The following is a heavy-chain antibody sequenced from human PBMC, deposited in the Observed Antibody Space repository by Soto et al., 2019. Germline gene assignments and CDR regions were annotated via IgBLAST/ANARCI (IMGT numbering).Heavy chain of an antibody. CDR1: GFIFSNYE. Sequence: ELQLVESGGGLVQPGGSLTLSCVASGFIFSNYEVDWVRQVPGKGLEWISYISDSGTTIYYAASVKGRFTISRDDARNSLYLQMNNLRDEDTAVYFCVKEYCTGGACFDAFDLWGQGTLVTVSS. CDR2: ISDSGTTI. CDR3: VKEYCTGGACFDAFDL. D-gene: IGHD2-8*02. J-gene: IGHJ3*01. V-gene: IGHV3-48*03.